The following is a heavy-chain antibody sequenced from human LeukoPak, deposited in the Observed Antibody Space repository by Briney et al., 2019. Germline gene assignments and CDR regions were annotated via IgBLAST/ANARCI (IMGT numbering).Heavy chain of an antibody. J-gene: IGHJ4*02. CDR2: INPNIGGT. CDR3: ARGDCSGVSCYSVDS. D-gene: IGHD2-15*01. V-gene: IGHV1-2*02. CDR1: GYIFTASY. Sequence: ASVKVSCKASGYIFTASYIHWVRQAPRHGLEWMGWINPNIGGTSFAKKFQGRVTLTRDTSITTTYLELTGLRSDDTAVYFCARGDCSGVSCYSVDSWGQGTLVTVSS.